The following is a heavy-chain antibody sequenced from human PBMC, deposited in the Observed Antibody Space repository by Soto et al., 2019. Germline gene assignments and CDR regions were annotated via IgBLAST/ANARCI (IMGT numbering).Heavy chain of an antibody. CDR1: GFTFSHAW. Sequence: EVQLVESGGGLVKPGGSLRLSCAASGFTFSHAWMSWVRQAPGKGLEWVGRIKSKTDGGTTDYAAPVKDRFTISRDDSENTLYLQMNSLKTEDTAVYYCTTDQWWYSDSSGYSNFNYWGQGTLVTVSS. V-gene: IGHV3-15*01. CDR3: TTDQWWYSDSSGYSNFNY. D-gene: IGHD3-22*01. CDR2: IKSKTDGGTT. J-gene: IGHJ4*02.